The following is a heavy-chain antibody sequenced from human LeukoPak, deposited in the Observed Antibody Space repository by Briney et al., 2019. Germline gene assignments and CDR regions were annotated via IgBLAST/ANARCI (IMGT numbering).Heavy chain of an antibody. J-gene: IGHJ4*02. CDR3: ARAPPDSWIDN. D-gene: IGHD6-13*01. CDR2: ISSDGSYK. Sequence: GGSLRLSCAASGFTFSNFALYWVRRAPGKGLEWVTVISSDGSYKYYADSVKGRFTISRDNSKNTVYLQMNSLRDEDTAVYYCARAPPDSWIDNWGQGTLVTVSS. CDR1: GFTFSNFA. V-gene: IGHV3-30*04.